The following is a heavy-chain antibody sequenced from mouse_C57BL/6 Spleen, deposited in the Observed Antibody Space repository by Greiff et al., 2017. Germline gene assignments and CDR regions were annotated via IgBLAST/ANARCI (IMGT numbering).Heavy chain of an antibody. V-gene: IGHV1-69*01. CDR1: GYTFTSYW. CDR2: IDPSDSYT. CDR3: ARGENYGNQFNFDY. Sequence: QVQLQQPGAELVMPGASVKLSCKASGYTFTSYWMHWVKQRPGQGLEWIGEIDPSDSYTNYNQKFKGKSTLTVDNSSSTAYMQLSSLTSEDSAVYYGARGENYGNQFNFDYWGQGTTRTVSS. J-gene: IGHJ2*01. D-gene: IGHD2-1*01.